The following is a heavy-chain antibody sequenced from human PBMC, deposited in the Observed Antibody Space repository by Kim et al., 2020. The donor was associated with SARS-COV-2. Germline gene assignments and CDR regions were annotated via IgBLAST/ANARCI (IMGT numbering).Heavy chain of an antibody. CDR1: GGSISSYY. J-gene: IGHJ5*02. V-gene: IGHV4-59*13. D-gene: IGHD3-16*01. CDR2: IYYSGST. CDR3: ARESRAAMLEDWFDP. Sequence: SETLSLTCTVSGGSISSYYWSWIRQPPGKGLEWIGYIYYSGSTNYNPSLKSRVTISVDTSKNQFSLKLSSVTAADTAVYYCARESRAAMLEDWFDPWGQGTLVTVSS.